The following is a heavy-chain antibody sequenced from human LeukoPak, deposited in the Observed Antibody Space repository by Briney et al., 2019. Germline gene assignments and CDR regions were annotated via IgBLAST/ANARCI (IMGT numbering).Heavy chain of an antibody. Sequence: GGSLRLSCAASGFTFSSYGMHWVRQAPGKGLEWVAFIRYDGSNKYYADSVKGRFTISRDNSKNTLYLQMNSLRAEDTAVYYCAKDQVVSFWCGYYIMGHWGQGTLVTVSS. V-gene: IGHV3-30*02. J-gene: IGHJ4*02. D-gene: IGHD3-3*01. CDR3: AKDQVVSFWCGYYIMGH. CDR2: IRYDGSNK. CDR1: GFTFSSYG.